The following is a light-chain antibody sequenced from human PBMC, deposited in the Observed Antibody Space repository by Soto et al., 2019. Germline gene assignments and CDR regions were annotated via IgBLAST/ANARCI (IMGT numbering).Light chain of an antibody. J-gene: IGLJ3*02. CDR2: VNT. V-gene: IGLV1-40*01. CDR1: SSNIGADFG. Sequence: QSVLTQPPSVSGAPGQTFTISCTGSSSNIGADFGVHWYQQLPGAAPKLVIFVNTNRPSGVPDRFSGSKSGTSASLAITGLQAEDEADYYCQSYDRSLSGWVFGTGTKVTVL. CDR3: QSYDRSLSGWV.